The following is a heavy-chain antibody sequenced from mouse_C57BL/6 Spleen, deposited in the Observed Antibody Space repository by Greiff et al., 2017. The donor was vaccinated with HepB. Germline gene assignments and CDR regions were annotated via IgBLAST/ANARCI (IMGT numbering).Heavy chain of an antibody. CDR1: GISITTGNYR. D-gene: IGHD2-3*01. V-gene: IGHV3-5*01. CDR2: IYYSGTI. Sequence: VQLQQSGPGLVKPSQTVFLTCTVTGISITTGNYRWSWIRQFQGNKLEWIGDIYYSGTITHNPFLTSRTTITRDTPKNPFFLEMNSLTAEDTATYYCARGGYYGDYFDYWGQGTTLTVSS. CDR3: ARGGYYGDYFDY. J-gene: IGHJ2*01.